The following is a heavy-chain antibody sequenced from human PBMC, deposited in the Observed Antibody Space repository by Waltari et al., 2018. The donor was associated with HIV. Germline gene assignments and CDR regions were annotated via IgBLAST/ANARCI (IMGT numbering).Heavy chain of an antibody. Sequence: QVPLAQSGPEVKKPGSSVKVSCKASGDTFRGYVTSWVRQAAGQGRGWMGGIMAFSQIPKHEQKVRGRISITADESTNTAYLELGSLRSEDTAVYYCARGDYYDSLTGYYHPDGYYHMDVWGKGTTVTVSS. V-gene: IGHV1-69*01. J-gene: IGHJ6*03. CDR2: IMAFSQIP. D-gene: IGHD3-9*01. CDR3: ARGDYYDSLTGYYHPDGYYHMDV. CDR1: GDTFRGYV.